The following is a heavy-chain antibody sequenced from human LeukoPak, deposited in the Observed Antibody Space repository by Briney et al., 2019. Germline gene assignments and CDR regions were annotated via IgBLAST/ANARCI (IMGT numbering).Heavy chain of an antibody. Sequence: GGSLRLSCVASGSTFSSRDWMTWVRQAPGKGPEWVANIKQDGSEKNYVDSVKGRFTISRDNSKNTLYLQMNSPRAEDTAAYYCAKDSRARQFGEFLSRAPQYNWFDPWGQGTLVTVSS. D-gene: IGHD3-10*01. CDR1: GSTFSSRDW. CDR3: AKDSRARQFGEFLSRAPQYNWFDP. V-gene: IGHV3-7*01. J-gene: IGHJ5*02. CDR2: IKQDGSEK.